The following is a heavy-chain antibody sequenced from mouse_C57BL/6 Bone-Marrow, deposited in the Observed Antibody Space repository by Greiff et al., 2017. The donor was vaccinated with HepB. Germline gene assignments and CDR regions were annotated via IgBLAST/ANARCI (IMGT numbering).Heavy chain of an antibody. CDR3: AMIYYGNSAWFAY. CDR2: IYPRSGNT. CDR1: GYTFTSYG. D-gene: IGHD2-1*01. V-gene: IGHV1-81*01. Sequence: VQVVESGAELARPGASVKLSCKASGYTFTSYGISWVKQRTGQGLEWIGEIYPRSGNTYYNEKFKGKATLTADKSSSTAYMELRSLTSEASAVYFCAMIYYGNSAWFAYWGQGTLVTVSA. J-gene: IGHJ3*01.